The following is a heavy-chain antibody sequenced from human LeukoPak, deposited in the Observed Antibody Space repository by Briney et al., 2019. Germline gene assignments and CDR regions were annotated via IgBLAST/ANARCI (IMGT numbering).Heavy chain of an antibody. CDR2: ISGSGGST. J-gene: IGHJ1*01. V-gene: IGHV3-23*01. D-gene: IGHD6-19*01. CDR1: GFTFSSYA. Sequence: PGGSLRPSCAASGFTFSSYAMSWVRQAPGKGLEWVSAISGSGGSTYYADSVKGRFTISRDNSKNTLYLQMNSLRAEDTAVYYCAKEEAEWLVRGVEYFQHWGQGTLVTVSS. CDR3: AKEEAEWLVRGVEYFQH.